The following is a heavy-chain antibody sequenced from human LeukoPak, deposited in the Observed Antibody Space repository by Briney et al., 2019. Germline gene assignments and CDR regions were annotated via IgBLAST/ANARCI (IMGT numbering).Heavy chain of an antibody. J-gene: IGHJ4*02. CDR1: GYTFTSYG. CDR3: ARLIRGYSYAILPASFDY. CDR2: ISAYNGNT. V-gene: IGHV1-18*01. Sequence: VASVKVSCKASGYTFTSYGISWVRQAPGQGLEWMGWISAYNGNTNYAQKLQGRVTMTTDTSTSTAYMELRSLRSDDAAVYYCARLIRGYSYAILPASFDYWGQGTLVTVSS. D-gene: IGHD5-18*01.